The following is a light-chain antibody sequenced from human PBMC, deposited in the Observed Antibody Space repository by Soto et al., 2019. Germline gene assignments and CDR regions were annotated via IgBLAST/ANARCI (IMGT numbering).Light chain of an antibody. J-gene: IGLJ1*01. CDR2: DVS. CDR1: SADVGIYNR. V-gene: IGLV2-18*02. CDR3: SSYTTSNTYV. Sequence: QSALTQPPSVSGSPGQSVTISCTGTSADVGIYNRVAWYQQPPGTSPKLVICDVSNRPSGVPDRFSGSKSGSTASLTISGLQAEDEADYYCSSYTTSNTYVFGNGTKVTVL.